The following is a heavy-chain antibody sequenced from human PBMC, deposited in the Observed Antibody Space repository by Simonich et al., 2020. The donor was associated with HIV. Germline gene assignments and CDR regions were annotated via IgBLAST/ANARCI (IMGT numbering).Heavy chain of an antibody. CDR1: GESFSSYY. Sequence: QVHLQQWGAGLLKPSETLSLTCAVYGESFSSYYWTWIRQPPGKGLEWIGEIKHSGSPNYNPSLESRVTISIDTSKNQFSLKLRFVTAADTAVYYCARREGFWFDPWGQGALVLVSS. CDR3: ARREGFWFDP. V-gene: IGHV4-34*01. J-gene: IGHJ5*02. CDR2: IKHSGSP.